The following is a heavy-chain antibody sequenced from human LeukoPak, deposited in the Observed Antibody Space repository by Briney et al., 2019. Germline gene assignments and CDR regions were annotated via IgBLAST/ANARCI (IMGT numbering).Heavy chain of an antibody. V-gene: IGHV3-33*01. CDR3: ARAPVVPAAIGDCYYYGMDV. CDR1: GFTFSSYG. Sequence: GGSLRLSCAASGFTFSSYGMHWVRQAPGKGLEWVAVIWYDGSNKYYADSVKGRFTISRDNSKNTLYLQMNSLRAEDTAVYYCARAPVVPAAIGDCYYYGMDVWGQGTTVTVSS. J-gene: IGHJ6*02. D-gene: IGHD2-2*02. CDR2: IWYDGSNK.